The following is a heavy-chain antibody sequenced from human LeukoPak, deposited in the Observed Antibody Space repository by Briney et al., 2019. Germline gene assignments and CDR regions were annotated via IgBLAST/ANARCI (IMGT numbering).Heavy chain of an antibody. CDR2: FDPEDGET. CDR3: ATGVGSDYDFWSGYSHYFDY. Sequence: APVKVSLKVSGYTLTELSMHWVRQAPGKGLEWMGGFDPEDGETIYAQKFQGRVTMTEDTSTDTAYMELSSLRSEDTAVYYCATGVGSDYDFWSGYSHYFDYWGQGTLVTVSS. CDR1: GYTLTELS. V-gene: IGHV1-24*01. J-gene: IGHJ4*02. D-gene: IGHD3-3*01.